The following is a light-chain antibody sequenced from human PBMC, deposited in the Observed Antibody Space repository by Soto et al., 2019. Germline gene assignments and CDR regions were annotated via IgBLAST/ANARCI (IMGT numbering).Light chain of an antibody. CDR2: DVS. CDR1: QSITTW. Sequence: DIQMTQSRSPLSARGGYTVTITLLASQSITTWLAWYQQRPGKAPKLLIYDVSSLQSGVPSRFSGSGSGTEFTLTIRSLQPEDFATYYCQQSGDNPPWTFGQGPKVDIK. J-gene: IGKJ1*01. V-gene: IGKV1-5*01. CDR3: QQSGDNPPWT.